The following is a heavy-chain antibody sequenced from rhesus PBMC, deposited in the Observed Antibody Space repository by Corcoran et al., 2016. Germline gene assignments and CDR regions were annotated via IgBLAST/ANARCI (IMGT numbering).Heavy chain of an antibody. V-gene: IGHV4-169*01. CDR1: GGSISSSY. CDR2: IEGGGSRT. J-gene: IGHJ1*01. D-gene: IGHD6-43*01. CDR3: ARNEGIAAATSCHFEF. Sequence: QLQLQESGPGLVKPSETLSLTCAVPGGSISSSYWSWIRQAPGQGLEGSGYIEGGGSRTTNKPAHKRRVTLSVDTSKNQLSLKLSSVTAADTAVYYCARNEGIAAATSCHFEFWGQGALVTVSS.